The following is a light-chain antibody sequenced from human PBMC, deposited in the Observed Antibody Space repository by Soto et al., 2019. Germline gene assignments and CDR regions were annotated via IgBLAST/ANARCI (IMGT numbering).Light chain of an antibody. V-gene: IGKV3-15*01. CDR3: QQYNSYYT. J-gene: IGKJ2*01. Sequence: ERVMTQSPATLSVSPGERATLSCWASQSVSSNLAWYQQKPGQAPRLLIYGASTRATGIPARFSGSGSGTEFTLTISSLQPDDFATYYCQQYNSYYTFGQGTKVDI. CDR1: QSVSSN. CDR2: GAS.